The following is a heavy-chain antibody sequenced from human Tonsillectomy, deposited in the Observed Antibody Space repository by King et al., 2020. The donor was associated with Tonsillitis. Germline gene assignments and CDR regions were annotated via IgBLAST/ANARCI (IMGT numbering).Heavy chain of an antibody. Sequence: VQLVESGGGLVKPGGSLRLSCAASGFTFSNAWMNWVRQAPGKGLEWVGRIKSKTDGGTTDYVAPVKGRFPISRDDSKNTLYLQMNSLKTEDTAVYYCTTEPYYYDRRGTTPYFDYWGQGTLVTVSS. CDR2: IKSKTDGGTT. J-gene: IGHJ4*02. CDR3: TTEPYYYDRRGTTPYFDY. V-gene: IGHV3-15*01. CDR1: GFTFSNAW. D-gene: IGHD3-22*01.